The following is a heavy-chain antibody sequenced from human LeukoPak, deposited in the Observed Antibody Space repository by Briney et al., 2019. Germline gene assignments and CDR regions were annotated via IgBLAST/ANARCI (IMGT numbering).Heavy chain of an antibody. J-gene: IGHJ4*02. D-gene: IGHD4-17*01. CDR2: ISNTYTI. CDR3: AGEVTTSAPFDY. CDR1: GFTFSDYY. Sequence: GGSLRLSCAASGFTFSDYYMSWIRQAPGKGLEWVSYISNTYTIYYADSVKGRFTISRDNAKNSLYLQMNSLRAEDTAVYYCAGEVTTSAPFDYWGQGTLVTVSS. V-gene: IGHV3-11*01.